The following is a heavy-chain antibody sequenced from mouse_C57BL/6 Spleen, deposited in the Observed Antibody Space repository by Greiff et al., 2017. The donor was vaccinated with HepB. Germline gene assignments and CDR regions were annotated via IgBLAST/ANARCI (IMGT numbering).Heavy chain of an antibody. V-gene: IGHV7-4*01. J-gene: IGHJ4*01. D-gene: IGHD1-1*02. Sequence: EVKVVESGGGLVQPGASLRLSCAASGFTFTDYYMSWVRQPPGKAPEWLALIRNKANGYTTEYTASVKGRFTISRDNSQNILYLQINPLRAEDSATYYCVKAYGGGYAMDYWGQGTSVTVSS. CDR3: VKAYGGGYAMDY. CDR2: IRNKANGYTT. CDR1: GFTFTDYY.